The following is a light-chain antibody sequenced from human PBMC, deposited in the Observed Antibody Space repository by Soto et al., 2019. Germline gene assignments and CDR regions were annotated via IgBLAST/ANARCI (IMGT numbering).Light chain of an antibody. CDR2: GAS. Sequence: DIVLTQSPGTLYLSPGERATLSCWASQSVNRYLVWYQQKPGQAPRLLIYGASSRATGIPDRFSGSGSGTDFTLTISRLEPEDFAVYYCHQYDSWTFGQGTKVDIK. CDR1: QSVNRY. V-gene: IGKV3-20*01. J-gene: IGKJ1*01. CDR3: HQYDSWT.